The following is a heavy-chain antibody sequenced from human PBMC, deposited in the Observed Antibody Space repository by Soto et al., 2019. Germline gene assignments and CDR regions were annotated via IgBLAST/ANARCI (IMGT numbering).Heavy chain of an antibody. CDR2: IGSSGGTI. Sequence: CLRLSCAASGFTFSNYEMNWVRQAPGKGLEWVSYIGSSGGTIYYADSLKGRFTISRENAKNSLYLQMNSLRDEDTDVYYCVRDNDWGFDCWGQGTLVTVYS. CDR3: VRDNDWGFDC. CDR1: GFTFSNYE. J-gene: IGHJ4*02. V-gene: IGHV3-48*03. D-gene: IGHD7-27*01.